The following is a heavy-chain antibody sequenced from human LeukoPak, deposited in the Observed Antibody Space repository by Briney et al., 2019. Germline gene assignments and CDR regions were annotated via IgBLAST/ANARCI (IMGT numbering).Heavy chain of an antibody. D-gene: IGHD6-6*01. V-gene: IGHV1-2*06. CDR1: GYTFTGYY. CDR3: ARVGSSSFKTKPGVRPDRSTDDY. J-gene: IGHJ4*02. CDR2: INPNSGGT. Sequence: LVASVNVSCKASGYTFTGYYMHWVRQAPGQGLEWMGRINPNSGGTNYAQKFQGRVTMTRDTSISTAYMELSRLRSDDTAVYYCARVGSSSFKTKPGVRPDRSTDDYWGQGTLVTVSS.